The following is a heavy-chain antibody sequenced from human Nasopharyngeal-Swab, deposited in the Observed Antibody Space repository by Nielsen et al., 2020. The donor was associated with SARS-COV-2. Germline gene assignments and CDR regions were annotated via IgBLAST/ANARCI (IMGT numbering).Heavy chain of an antibody. Sequence: GESLKISCAASGFTFGSYSMHWVRQAPGKGMEYVSAIGSNEAETYYEDSVKGRFTISRDNSKNILYLQMGTLRPEDTAVYYCATERGNWFYFDYWGHVTLVTVSS. V-gene: IGHV3-64*02. CDR2: IGSNEAET. D-gene: IGHD3-9*01. J-gene: IGHJ4*01. CDR1: GFTFGSYS. CDR3: ATERGNWFYFDY.